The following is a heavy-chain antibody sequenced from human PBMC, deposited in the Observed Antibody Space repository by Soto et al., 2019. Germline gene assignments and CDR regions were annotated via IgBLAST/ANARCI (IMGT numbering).Heavy chain of an antibody. Sequence: GPPVKVSCKASGGTFSSYAISWVRQAPGQGLEWMGGIIPIFGTANYAQKFQGRVTITADESTSTAYMELSSLRSEDTAVYYCASGEYGDLPPDFDYWGQGTLVTVSS. CDR2: IIPIFGTA. V-gene: IGHV1-69*13. D-gene: IGHD4-17*01. CDR3: ASGEYGDLPPDFDY. CDR1: GGTFSSYA. J-gene: IGHJ4*02.